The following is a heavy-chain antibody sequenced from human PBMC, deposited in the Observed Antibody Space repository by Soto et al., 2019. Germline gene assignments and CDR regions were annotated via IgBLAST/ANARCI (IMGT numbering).Heavy chain of an antibody. J-gene: IGHJ4*02. CDR3: ACLYNWNGWSDY. D-gene: IGHD1-20*01. Sequence: QVQLQESGPGLVKPSETLSLTCTVSGVSITSYYWSWIRQPAGKGLEWIGRIYSSGSTNYNPSLKSRVTMQIDTSKNQFSLKLSSVPAADTAVYYCACLYNWNGWSDYWGQGTLVTVSS. V-gene: IGHV4-4*07. CDR2: IYSSGST. CDR1: GVSITSYY.